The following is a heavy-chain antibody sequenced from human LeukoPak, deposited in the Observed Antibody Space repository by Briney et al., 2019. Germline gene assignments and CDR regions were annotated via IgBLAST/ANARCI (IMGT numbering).Heavy chain of an antibody. V-gene: IGHV3-74*01. Sequence: GSLRLSCAASGFTFSSYWMHWVRQAPGKGLVWVSRINSDGSSTSHADSVKGRFTISRDNAKNSLYLQMNSLRAEDTAVYYCARWELLDWFDPWGQGTLVTVSS. CDR3: ARWELLDWFDP. CDR1: GFTFSSYW. CDR2: INSDGSST. D-gene: IGHD1-26*01. J-gene: IGHJ5*02.